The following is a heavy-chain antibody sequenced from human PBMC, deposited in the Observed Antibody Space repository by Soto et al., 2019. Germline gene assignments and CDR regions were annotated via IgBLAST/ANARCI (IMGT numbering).Heavy chain of an antibody. J-gene: IGHJ4*02. D-gene: IGHD3-3*02. CDR2: ITTDKGKT. Sequence: QVQLVQSGPEVKKPGASVKVSCKTSGYTFTNYGISWVRQAPGQGLEWMGWITTDKGKTTYAQKFQGRVTMTTDTSTSTADMELRSLRSDDTAMYYGATRSPALDYWGQGTLVTVSS. V-gene: IGHV1-18*01. CDR3: ATRSPALDY. CDR1: GYTFTNYG.